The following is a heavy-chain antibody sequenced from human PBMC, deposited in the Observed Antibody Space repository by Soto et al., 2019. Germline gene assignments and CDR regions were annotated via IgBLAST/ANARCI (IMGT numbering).Heavy chain of an antibody. CDR3: VRIRYQLPSSVLWLDH. Sequence: SETLSLTCAVYGGFLSESYWTWTRQPPGKGLEWIGEINHVGGTNYNPSLKSRVTMSVDTSQNQFSLRLISVTAADTAMYFCVRIRYQLPSSVLWLDHWGQGTPVTVSS. J-gene: IGHJ5*02. V-gene: IGHV4-34*01. D-gene: IGHD3-16*01. CDR2: INHVGGT. CDR1: GGFLSESY.